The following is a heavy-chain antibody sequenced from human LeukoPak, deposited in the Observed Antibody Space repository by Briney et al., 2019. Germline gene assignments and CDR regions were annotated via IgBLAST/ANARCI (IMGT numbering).Heavy chain of an antibody. D-gene: IGHD1-26*01. CDR2: INGDGYST. CDR1: GFTFSSYW. V-gene: IGHV3-74*01. J-gene: IGHJ4*02. Sequence: GGSLRLSCAASGFTFSSYWMHCVRQAPGKGLVWVSRINGDGYSTSYADSVKGRFTISRDNAKNTLYLQMNSLRAEDTAVYYCALAWRGSYSGLDYWSQGTLVTVSS. CDR3: ALAWRGSYSGLDY.